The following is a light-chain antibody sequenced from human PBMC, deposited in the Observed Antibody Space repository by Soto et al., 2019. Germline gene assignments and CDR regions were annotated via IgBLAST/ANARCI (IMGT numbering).Light chain of an antibody. J-gene: IGLJ1*01. V-gene: IGLV2-14*02. CDR3: QSYDSSLSGFYV. CDR2: GSS. CDR1: SSDVGGYTL. Sequence: QSVLTQPASVSGSPGQSITTSCTGTSSDVGGYTLVSWYQQHPGTAPKLLIYGSSNRPSGVPNRFSGSKSGTSASLAITGLQTEDEADYYCQSYDSSLSGFYVFGTGTKVTVL.